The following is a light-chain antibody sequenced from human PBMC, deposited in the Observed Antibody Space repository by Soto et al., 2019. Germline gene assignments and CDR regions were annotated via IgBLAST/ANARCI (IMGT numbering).Light chain of an antibody. CDR3: QHYNNWPPWT. CDR1: QSVSSN. V-gene: IGKV3-15*01. Sequence: EIVMTQSPATLSVSPGERATLSCRASQSVSSNLAWYQQKSGQAPRLLIYGASTRAPGIPARFSGSGSGTEFPLTISSLQSEDFAVYYCQHYNNWPPWTFGQGTKVEI. J-gene: IGKJ1*01. CDR2: GAS.